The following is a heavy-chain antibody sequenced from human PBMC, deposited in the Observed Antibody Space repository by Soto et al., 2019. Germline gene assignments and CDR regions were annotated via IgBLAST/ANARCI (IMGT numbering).Heavy chain of an antibody. V-gene: IGHV3-72*01. CDR3: ASLVSPLSCNGGSCYRNSYFQH. J-gene: IGHJ1*01. D-gene: IGHD2-15*01. CDR2: IRNKANRYTT. CDR1: GFTLSGYY. Sequence: GGSLRLSCVASGFTLSGYYMDWVRQAPGKGLEWVGRIRNKANRYTTEYAASVKGRFTISRDDSENSLYLQMNSLETEDTALYYCASLVSPLSCNGGSCYRNSYFQHWGQGTLVTVSS.